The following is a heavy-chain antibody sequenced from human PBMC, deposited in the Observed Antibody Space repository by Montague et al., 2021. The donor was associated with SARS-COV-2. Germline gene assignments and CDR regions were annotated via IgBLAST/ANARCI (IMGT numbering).Heavy chain of an antibody. J-gene: IGHJ3*02. CDR3: ARGDGVVVAAPYI. CDR2: MYDSEST. V-gene: IGHV4-31*03. CDR1: GGSISSGGYY. D-gene: IGHD2-15*01. Sequence: TLSLTCSVSGGSISSGGYYCSWIRQHPGKGLEWIGYMYDSESTYYNPSLTSRVTMSLDTSKNQFSLKLSSVTAADTAVYYCARGDGVVVAAPYIWGQGTMVTVSS.